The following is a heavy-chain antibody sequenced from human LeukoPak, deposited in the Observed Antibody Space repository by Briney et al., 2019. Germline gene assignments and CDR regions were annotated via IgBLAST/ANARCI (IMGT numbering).Heavy chain of an antibody. CDR3: AREGPPAALDAFDI. V-gene: IGHV1-18*01. CDR2: ISAYNGNT. Sequence: ASVKVSCKASGYTFTSYGISWVRQAPGQGLEWMGWISAYNGNTNYAQKLQGRVTMTTDTSTSTACMELRSLRSDDTAVYYCAREGPPAALDAFDIWGQGTMVTVSS. CDR1: GYTFTSYG. J-gene: IGHJ3*02. D-gene: IGHD2-2*01.